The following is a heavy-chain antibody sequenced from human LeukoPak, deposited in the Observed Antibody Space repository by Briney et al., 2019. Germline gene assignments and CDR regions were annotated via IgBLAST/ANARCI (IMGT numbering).Heavy chain of an antibody. CDR3: ARAELDYYYYYYMDV. CDR2: IYHSGST. J-gene: IGHJ6*03. Sequence: SETLSLTCAVSGGSISSSNWWSWVRQPPGKGLEWIGEIYHSGSTNYNPSLKSRVTISVDTSKNQFSLKLSSVTAADTAVYYCARAELDYYYYYYMDVWGKGTTVTVSS. V-gene: IGHV4-4*02. CDR1: GGSISSSNW. D-gene: IGHD1-7*01.